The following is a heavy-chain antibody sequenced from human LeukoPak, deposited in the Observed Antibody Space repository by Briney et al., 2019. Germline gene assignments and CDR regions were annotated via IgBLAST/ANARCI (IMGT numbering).Heavy chain of an antibody. CDR1: GFTFSSYA. D-gene: IGHD3-22*01. Sequence: GGSLRLSCAASGFTFSSYAMSWVRRAPGKGLEWVSAISGSGGSTYYADSVKGRFTISRDNSKNTLYLQMNSLRAEDTAVYYCAKSDQSRLAMIVVLFDYWGQGTLVTVSS. CDR2: ISGSGGST. CDR3: AKSDQSRLAMIVVLFDY. V-gene: IGHV3-23*01. J-gene: IGHJ4*02.